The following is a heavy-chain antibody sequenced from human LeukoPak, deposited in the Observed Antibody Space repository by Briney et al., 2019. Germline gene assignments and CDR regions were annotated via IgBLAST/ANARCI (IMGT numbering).Heavy chain of an antibody. Sequence: SETLSLTCAVSGGSISSGGYSWSWIRQPPGKGLEWIGYIYHSGSTYYNPSLKNRVTISVDRSKNQFSLKLSSVTAADTVVYYCARSHYDILTGYTPGGWFDPWGQGTLVTVSS. CDR1: GGSISSGGYS. CDR3: ARSHYDILTGYTPGGWFDP. J-gene: IGHJ5*02. CDR2: IYHSGST. V-gene: IGHV4-30-2*01. D-gene: IGHD3-9*01.